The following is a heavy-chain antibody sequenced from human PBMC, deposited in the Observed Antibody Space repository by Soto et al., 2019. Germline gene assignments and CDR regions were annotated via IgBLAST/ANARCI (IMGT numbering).Heavy chain of an antibody. CDR1: GGSFSGYY. D-gene: IGHD2-2*01. V-gene: IGHV4-34*01. Sequence: PSETLSLTCAVYGGSFSGYYWSWIRQPPGKGLEWIGEINHSGSTNYNPSLKSRVTISVDTSKNQFSLKLSSVTAADTAVYYCATEWPYCSSTSCKGKFDYWGQGTLVTVSS. CDR3: ATEWPYCSSTSCKGKFDY. J-gene: IGHJ4*02. CDR2: INHSGST.